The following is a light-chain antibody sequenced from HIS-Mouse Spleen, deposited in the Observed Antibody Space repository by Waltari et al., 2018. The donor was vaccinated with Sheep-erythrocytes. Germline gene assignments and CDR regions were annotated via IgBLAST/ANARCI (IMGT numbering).Light chain of an antibody. CDR3: QAWDSSTAWV. V-gene: IGLV3-19*01. CDR2: GKN. J-gene: IGLJ3*02. CDR1: SLRSYY. Sequence: SSELTQDPAVSVALGQTVRITCQGDSLRSYYASWYQQKPGQAPVLVIYGKNNRPSGIPDRFSGSNSGNTATLTISGTQAMDEADYYCQAWDSSTAWVFGGGTKLTVL.